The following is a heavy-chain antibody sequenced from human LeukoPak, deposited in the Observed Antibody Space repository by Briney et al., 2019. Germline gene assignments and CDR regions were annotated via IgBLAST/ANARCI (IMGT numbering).Heavy chain of an antibody. Sequence: PSETLSLTCTVSGGSISPLYWSWIRQPPGKGLEFIGYIYYSGTTNYNPSLKSRVTLSVDTSKNQFSLKLSSVTAADTAVYYCARGGVAAKYYFDYWRQGTLVTVSS. CDR3: ARGGVAAKYYFDY. CDR1: GGSISPLY. D-gene: IGHD3-10*01. V-gene: IGHV4-59*11. J-gene: IGHJ4*02. CDR2: IYYSGTT.